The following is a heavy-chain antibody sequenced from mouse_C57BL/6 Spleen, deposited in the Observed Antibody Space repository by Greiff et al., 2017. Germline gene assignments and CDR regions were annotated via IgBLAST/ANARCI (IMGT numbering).Heavy chain of an antibody. D-gene: IGHD2-1*01. CDR2: ISSGSSTI. J-gene: IGHJ2*01. CDR3: ACFDYGNPSFDY. V-gene: IGHV5-17*01. CDR1: GFTFSDYG. Sequence: EVQLVESGGGLVKPGGSLKLSCAASGFTFSDYGMHWVRQAPEKGLEWVAYISSGSSTIYYADTVKGRFTISRDNAKNTLFLQMTSLRSEDTAMYYCACFDYGNPSFDYWGQGTTLTVSS.